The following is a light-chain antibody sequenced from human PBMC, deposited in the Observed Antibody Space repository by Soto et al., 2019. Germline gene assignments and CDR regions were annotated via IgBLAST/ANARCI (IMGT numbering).Light chain of an antibody. CDR2: DAS. Sequence: DIQLAPTPSPLSSSLVEEVTITCRASQTISRWLAWYQQKPGRAPKLLIYDASTLESGVPSRFSGSGSETEFTLTISRLQPDDFATYFCHSRAFGQGTRLVIK. V-gene: IGKV1-5*01. J-gene: IGKJ5*01. CDR1: QTISRW. CDR3: HSRA.